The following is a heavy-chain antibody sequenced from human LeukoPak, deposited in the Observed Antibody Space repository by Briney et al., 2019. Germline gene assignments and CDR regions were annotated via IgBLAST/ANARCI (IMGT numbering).Heavy chain of an antibody. V-gene: IGHV4-59*03. CDR3: AADVMTNCDIVTGYYGNDS. D-gene: IGHD3-9*01. CDR1: GRSITSYY. J-gene: IGHJ4*02. CDR2: IYNGGNT. Sequence: SETLSLTCTVFGRSITSYYRSWIRQPPGKGLEWIGYIYNGGNTTYNPAIKNRVIISLGATGNQSSLTLRSVTAADTAIYYCAADVMTNCDIVTGYYGNDSWGQGTLVTVSS.